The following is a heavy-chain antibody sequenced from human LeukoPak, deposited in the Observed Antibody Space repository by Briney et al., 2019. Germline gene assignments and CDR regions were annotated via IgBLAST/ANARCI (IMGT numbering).Heavy chain of an antibody. CDR2: IKQDGSEG. J-gene: IGHJ6*03. D-gene: IGHD5-24*01. CDR1: GFTFSDYW. CDR3: ARARDRGDGYNFYYYYYMDV. V-gene: IGHV3-7*01. Sequence: GGSLRLSCAASGFTFSDYWMNWVRQAPGKGLEWVANIKQDGSEGNYVDSVKGRFTVSRDNAKNSLYLQVSSLRAEDTAVYYCARARDRGDGYNFYYYYYMDVWGKGTTVTVSS.